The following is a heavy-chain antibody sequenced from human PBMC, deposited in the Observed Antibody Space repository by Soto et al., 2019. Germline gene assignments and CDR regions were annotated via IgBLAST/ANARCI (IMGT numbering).Heavy chain of an antibody. CDR2: INPSGGST. CDR1: GYTFTSYY. Sequence: ASVKVSCKASGYTFTSYYMHWVRQAPGQGLEWMGIINPSGGSTSYAQKLQGRVTMTTDTSTSTAYMELRSLRSDDTAVYYCARVLPPFDPWGQGTLVTVSS. CDR3: ARVLPPFDP. V-gene: IGHV1-46*01. J-gene: IGHJ5*02.